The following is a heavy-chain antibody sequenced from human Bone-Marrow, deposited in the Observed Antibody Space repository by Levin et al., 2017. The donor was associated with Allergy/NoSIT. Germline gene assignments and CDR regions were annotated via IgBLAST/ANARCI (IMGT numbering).Heavy chain of an antibody. CDR3: ARQLNSYGSGRYYLDY. CDR1: GDSISTSRYQ. D-gene: IGHD3-10*01. CDR2: IYYGGTT. J-gene: IGHJ4*02. V-gene: IGHV4-39*01. Sequence: PSETLSLTCSVSGDSISTSRYQWGWIRQSPGPGLEWMGSIYYGGTTYYNPSLESRLTFSVDTSKNQFSLKLTSVTAADTAVYYCARQLNSYGSGRYYLDYWGQGTLVTVSS.